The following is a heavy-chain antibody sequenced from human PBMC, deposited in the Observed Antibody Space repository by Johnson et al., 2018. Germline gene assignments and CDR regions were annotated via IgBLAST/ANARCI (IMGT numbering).Heavy chain of an antibody. CDR1: GFTFSSYG. J-gene: IGHJ6*02. CDR3: ARDQDCSSTSCLGMDV. V-gene: IGHV3-33*01. Sequence: VQLVQSGGGVVQXGRSLRLSCAAAGFTFSSYGMHWVRQAPGKGLEWVAVIWYDGSNKYYADSVKGRFTISRDNSKNTLYLQMNSLRAEDKAVYYCARDQDCSSTSCLGMDVWGQGTTVTVSS. CDR2: IWYDGSNK. D-gene: IGHD2-2*01.